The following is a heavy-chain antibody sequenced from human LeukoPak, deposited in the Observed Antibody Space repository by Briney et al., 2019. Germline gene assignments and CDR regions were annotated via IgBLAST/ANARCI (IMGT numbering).Heavy chain of an antibody. D-gene: IGHD1-20*01. CDR3: ARLGITGTADAFDI. CDR2: IYPGDSNT. CDR1: GYTFTSYW. J-gene: IGHJ3*02. Sequence: KPGESLKIPCKGSGYTFTSYWIGWVRQLPGKGLEWMGIIYPGDSNTRYSPSFQGQVTISADKSISTAYLQWSSLKASDSAMYYCARLGITGTADAFDIWGRGTMVTVSS. V-gene: IGHV5-51*01.